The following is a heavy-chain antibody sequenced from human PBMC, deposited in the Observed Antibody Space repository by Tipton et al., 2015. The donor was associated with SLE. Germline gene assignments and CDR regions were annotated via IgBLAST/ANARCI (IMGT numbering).Heavy chain of an antibody. CDR2: ISGSGRLT. CDR1: GFTFSSYA. CDR3: AKGAGHFDS. V-gene: IGHV3-23*01. Sequence: SLRLSCAASGFTFSSYAMSWVRQAPGKGLEWVSIISGSGRLTNYAESVKGRFTIYRDTSKNTLYLGMNYVRAEDTAIYYCAKGAGHFDSWGQGTLVTVYS. J-gene: IGHJ5*01.